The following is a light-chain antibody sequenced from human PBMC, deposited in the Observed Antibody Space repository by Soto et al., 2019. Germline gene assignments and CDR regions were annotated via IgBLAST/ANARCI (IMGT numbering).Light chain of an antibody. CDR2: WAS. CDR3: QQYYSTPRGT. J-gene: IGKJ1*01. V-gene: IGKV4-1*01. CDR1: QSVLYSSNNKNY. Sequence: DIVMTQSPDSLAVSLGERATINCKSSQSVLYSSNNKNYLAWYQQKPGQPPKLLIYWASTRESGVPDRFSGSGSGTDFTLTISSLQAEDVAVYYCQQYYSTPRGTFVQGTKVEIK.